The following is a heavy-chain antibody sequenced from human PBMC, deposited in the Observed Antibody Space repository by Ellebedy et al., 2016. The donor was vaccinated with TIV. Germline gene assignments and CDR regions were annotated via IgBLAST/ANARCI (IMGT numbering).Heavy chain of an antibody. J-gene: IGHJ3*02. CDR2: ISYSGST. V-gene: IGHV4-59*01. D-gene: IGHD6-13*01. CDR1: GGSIRPYY. Sequence: MPSETLSLTCTVSGGSIRPYYWSWIRQPPGKGLEWIGYISYSGSTNYNPSLQSRITISVDTSKNHFSLKLSSVTAADTAVYYCARVVWQQPVSYAFDIWGQGTMVTVSS. CDR3: ARVVWQQPVSYAFDI.